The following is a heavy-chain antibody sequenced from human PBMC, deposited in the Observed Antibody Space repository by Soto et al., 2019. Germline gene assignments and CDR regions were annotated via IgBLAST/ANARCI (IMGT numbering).Heavy chain of an antibody. J-gene: IGHJ4*02. CDR2: ISAYNHYT. V-gene: IGHV1-18*01. CDR3: ARVGPSREVPYPFEY. D-gene: IGHD1-26*01. CDR1: GYTFSTYG. Sequence: QVDLVQSGPEVRKPGASVNVSCKASGYTFSTYGISWVRQAPGQGLEWMGWISAYNHYTNYAQKFQGRVTMTTDTCTNTAYMELRSLRSGDTAMYFCARVGPSREVPYPFEYWGQGTLVTVSS.